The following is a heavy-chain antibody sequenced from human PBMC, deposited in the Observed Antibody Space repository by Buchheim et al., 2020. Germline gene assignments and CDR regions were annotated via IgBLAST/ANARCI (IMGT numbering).Heavy chain of an antibody. CDR3: AKSISWYFGD. D-gene: IGHD3-3*02. CDR1: GASVDTSIYY. V-gene: IGHV4-39*01. J-gene: IGHJ4*02. Sequence: QLQMLESGPGLVKPSETLSLTCTISGASVDTSIYYWGWIRQSPGKGLEWIGSIFYGGSTQYNPSLKSRVTISVDMSRHDFSLELTSVTAADTAVYFCAKSISWYFGDWGQG. CDR2: IFYGGST.